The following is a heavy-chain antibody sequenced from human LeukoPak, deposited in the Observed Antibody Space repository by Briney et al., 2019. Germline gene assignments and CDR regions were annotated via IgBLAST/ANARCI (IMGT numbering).Heavy chain of an antibody. CDR3: ARDREGYYDSSGYPLDY. CDR1: GFTFSDYY. J-gene: IGHJ4*02. CDR2: ISSSGSTI. V-gene: IGHV3-11*04. Sequence: PGGSLRPSCAASGFTFSDYYMSWIRQAPGKGLEWVSYISSSGSTIYYVDSVKGRFTISRDNAKNSLYLQMNSLRAEDTAVYYCARDREGYYDSSGYPLDYWGQGTLVTVSS. D-gene: IGHD3-22*01.